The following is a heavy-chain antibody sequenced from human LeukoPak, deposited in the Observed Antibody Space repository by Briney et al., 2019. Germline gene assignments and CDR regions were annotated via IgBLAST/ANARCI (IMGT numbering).Heavy chain of an antibody. CDR1: GFTFSTYA. D-gene: IGHD5-12*01. J-gene: IGHJ4*02. CDR2: ITGDSAYI. Sequence: GGSLRLSCAASGFTFSTYAMNWVRQAPGEGLKWVSCITGDSAYIYYADSVKGRFTISRDNAKNSLYLQMYSLRLDDTAVYYCARGGYSFDYLGQGTLVTVSS. V-gene: IGHV3-21*01. CDR3: ARGGYSFDY.